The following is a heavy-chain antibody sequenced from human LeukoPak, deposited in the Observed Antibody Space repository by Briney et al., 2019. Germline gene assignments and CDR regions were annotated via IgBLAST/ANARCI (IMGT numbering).Heavy chain of an antibody. CDR3: ARVTGPYDFWSGFDP. Sequence: PSETLSLTCTVSGGSISSYYWSWIRQLPGKGLEWIGYIYYSGSTNYNPSLKSRVTISVDTSKNQFSLKLSSVTAADTAVYYCARVTGPYDFWSGFDPWGQGTLVTVSS. V-gene: IGHV4-59*01. CDR2: IYYSGST. J-gene: IGHJ5*02. D-gene: IGHD3-3*01. CDR1: GGSISSYY.